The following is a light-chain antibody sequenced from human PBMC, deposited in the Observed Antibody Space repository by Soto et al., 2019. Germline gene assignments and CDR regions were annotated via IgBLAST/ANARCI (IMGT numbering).Light chain of an antibody. V-gene: IGLV1-40*01. CDR2: DNN. Sequence: QPVLTQPPSVSGAPGQRVTISCTGSSSNIGAGYDVHWYQQFPGTAPKLLIYDNNNRPSGVPDRFSGSKSGTSASLAITGLQAEDEADYYCQSYDSSLGGWVFGTGTKLT. J-gene: IGLJ1*01. CDR3: QSYDSSLGGWV. CDR1: SSNIGAGYD.